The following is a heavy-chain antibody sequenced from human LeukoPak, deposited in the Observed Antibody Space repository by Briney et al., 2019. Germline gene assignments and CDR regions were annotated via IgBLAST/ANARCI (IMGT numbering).Heavy chain of an antibody. CDR1: DGSFSGYY. V-gene: IGHV4-34*01. D-gene: IGHD4-17*01. CDR2: INHSGST. J-gene: IGHJ5*02. Sequence: SETLSLTCAVYDGSFSGYYWSWIRQPPGKGLEWIGEINHSGSTNYNPSLKSRVTISVDTSKNQFSLKLSSVTAADTAVYYCARNGDYVRVTGRFDPWGQGTLVTVSS. CDR3: ARNGDYVRVTGRFDP.